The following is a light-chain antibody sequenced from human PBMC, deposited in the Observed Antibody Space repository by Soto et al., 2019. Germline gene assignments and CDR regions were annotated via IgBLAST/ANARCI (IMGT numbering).Light chain of an antibody. J-gene: IGLJ1*01. V-gene: IGLV2-14*01. CDR2: EVS. CDR1: NTQAGPHHS. Sequence: QPVLAQPAPVSATLPQSLTIPCTGSNTQAGPHHSLCSYQDHPGRAPKLIVSEVSHRPSGVSNRFSGSKSGNTASLTISGLPSEDEADYYCISYTSDDVRSVFGTGTKVTVL. CDR3: ISYTSDDVRSV.